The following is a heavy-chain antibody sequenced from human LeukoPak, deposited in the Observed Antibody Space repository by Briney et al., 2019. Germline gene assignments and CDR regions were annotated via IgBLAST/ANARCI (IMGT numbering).Heavy chain of an antibody. V-gene: IGHV3-30-3*01. CDR1: GFTFSTYA. J-gene: IGHJ6*02. Sequence: GWSLRLSCAASGFTFSTYAMHWVRQAPGKGLEWVAVISYDGSSKYYADSVKGRFNISRDSSKNTLYLQMNSLRAEDTAVYYCAREWDQGYYDSSGYWLSYGMDVWGQGTTVTVSS. CDR2: ISYDGSSK. CDR3: AREWDQGYYDSSGYWLSYGMDV. D-gene: IGHD3-22*01.